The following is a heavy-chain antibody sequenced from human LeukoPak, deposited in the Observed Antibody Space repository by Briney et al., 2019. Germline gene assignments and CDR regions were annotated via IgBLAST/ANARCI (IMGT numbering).Heavy chain of an antibody. CDR1: GGSISTYY. CDR2: IYYSGNT. CDR3: ARDWLGRVAVADTYYYYGMDV. V-gene: IGHV4-59*01. J-gene: IGHJ6*02. Sequence: SETLSLTCTVSGGSISTYYWSWIRQPPGKGLEWIGYIYYSGNTNYNPSLKSRVTISVDTSKNQVSLRLSSVTAADTAVYYCARDWLGRVAVADTYYYYGMDVWGQGTTVTASS. D-gene: IGHD6-19*01.